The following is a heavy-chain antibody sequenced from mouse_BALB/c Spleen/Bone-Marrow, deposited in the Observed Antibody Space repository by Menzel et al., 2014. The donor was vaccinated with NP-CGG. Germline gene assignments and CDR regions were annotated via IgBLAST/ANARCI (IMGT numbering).Heavy chain of an antibody. CDR2: INPNNGGT. J-gene: IGHJ3*01. Sequence: EVQLQQSGPELVKPGASVKMSCKASGYTFTDYYMKWVKQSHGKRLEWIGDINPNNGGTSYNQTFKGKATLTVDKSSSTAYMQLYSLTSEDSAVYYCARSCDYDYEGTWFAYWGQGTLVTVPA. CDR3: ARSCDYDYEGTWFAY. D-gene: IGHD2-4*01. V-gene: IGHV1-26*01. CDR1: GYTFTDYY.